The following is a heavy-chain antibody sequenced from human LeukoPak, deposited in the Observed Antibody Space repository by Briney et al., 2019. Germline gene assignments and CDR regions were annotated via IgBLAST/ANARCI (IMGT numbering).Heavy chain of an antibody. CDR1: GGSFSGYY. D-gene: IGHD1-26*01. CDR2: INHSGST. Sequence: SETLSLTCAVYGGSFSGYYWSWIRQPPGKGLEWIGEINHSGSTNYNPSLKSRVTISVDTSKNQFSLKLSSVTAADTAVYYCARAIVGATSFDYWGQGTLVTVSS. CDR3: ARAIVGATSFDY. V-gene: IGHV4-34*01. J-gene: IGHJ4*02.